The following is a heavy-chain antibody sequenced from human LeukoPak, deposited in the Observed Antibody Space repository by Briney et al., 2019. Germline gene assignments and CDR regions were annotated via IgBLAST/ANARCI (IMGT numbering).Heavy chain of an antibody. CDR1: GGSFSGYY. Sequence: SETLSLTCAVYGGSFSGYYWSWIRQPPGKGLEWIGEINHSGSTNYNPSLKSRVTISVDTSKNQFSLKLSSVTAADTAVYYCARHAASSSWYEEDYWGQGTLVTVSS. J-gene: IGHJ4*02. CDR2: INHSGST. CDR3: ARHAASSSWYEEDY. D-gene: IGHD6-13*01. V-gene: IGHV4-34*01.